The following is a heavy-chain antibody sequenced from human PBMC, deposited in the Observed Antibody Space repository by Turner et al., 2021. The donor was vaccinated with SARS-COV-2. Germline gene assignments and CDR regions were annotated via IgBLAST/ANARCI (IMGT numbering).Heavy chain of an antibody. CDR3: ARDLGGLRFDY. D-gene: IGHD2-15*01. CDR2: IYSGGST. Sequence: EVQLVESGGSLSQPGGSLRLAFAASGFTVSSNYMSWVRQAPGKGLEWVSVIYSGGSTFYADSLKGRFTISRDNSKNTLYLQMNSLRAEDTAFYYCARDLGGLRFDYWGQGTLVTVSS. CDR1: GFTVSSNY. V-gene: IGHV3-53*01. J-gene: IGHJ4*02.